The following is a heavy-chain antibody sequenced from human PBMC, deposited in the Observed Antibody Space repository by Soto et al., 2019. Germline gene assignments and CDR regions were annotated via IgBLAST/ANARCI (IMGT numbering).Heavy chain of an antibody. CDR2: ISSSGDTT. J-gene: IGHJ3*02. CDR1: GFMFDKYA. Sequence: GGSLRLSCAASGFMFDKYAMNWVRQAPGKGLEWVSAISSSGDTTDYTESVRGRFTISRDNSINTLYLHMRSLRPEDTAVYYCAHPRGYGVFDAVDIWGQGTKVTVSS. V-gene: IGHV3-23*01. CDR3: AHPRGYGVFDAVDI. D-gene: IGHD4-17*01.